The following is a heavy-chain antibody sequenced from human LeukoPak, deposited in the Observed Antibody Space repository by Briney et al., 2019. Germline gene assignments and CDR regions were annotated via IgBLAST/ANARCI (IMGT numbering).Heavy chain of an antibody. Sequence: PGGSLRLSCAASGFTFTSYSMNWVRQAPGKGLEWVSSISSSSTYIYYADSVKGRFTISRDNAKNSLYLQRNSLRAEDTAVYYCARETYYYDSGGYYPYFQHWGQGTLVTVSS. J-gene: IGHJ1*01. CDR2: ISSSSTYI. V-gene: IGHV3-21*01. D-gene: IGHD3-22*01. CDR3: ARETYYYDSGGYYPYFQH. CDR1: GFTFTSYS.